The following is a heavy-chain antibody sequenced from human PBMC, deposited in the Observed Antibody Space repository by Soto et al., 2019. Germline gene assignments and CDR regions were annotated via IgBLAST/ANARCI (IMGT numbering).Heavy chain of an antibody. Sequence: ASVKVSCKASGYTFTGYYMHWVRQAPGQGLEWMGGINPNSGGTNYAQKFQGRVTMTRDTSISTAYMELSRLRSDDTAVYYCARAGPHYYDRSGYESPNWFDPWGQGTLVTVSS. CDR3: ARAGPHYYDRSGYESPNWFDP. V-gene: IGHV1-2*02. J-gene: IGHJ5*02. CDR1: GYTFTGYY. CDR2: INPNSGGT. D-gene: IGHD3-22*01.